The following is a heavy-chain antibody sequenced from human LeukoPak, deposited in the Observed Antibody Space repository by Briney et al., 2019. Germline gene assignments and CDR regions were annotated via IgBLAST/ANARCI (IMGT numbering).Heavy chain of an antibody. CDR1: GGSISSGDYY. CDR2: IYYSGST. CDR3: ARASTERITMIVVAVNWFDP. V-gene: IGHV4-30-4*08. Sequence: SETLSLTCTVSGGSISSGDYYWSWIRQPPGKGLEWIGYIYYSGSTYYNPSLKSRVTISVDTSKNQFSLKLSSVTAADTAVYYCARASTERITMIVVAVNWFDPWGQGTLVTVSS. J-gene: IGHJ5*02. D-gene: IGHD3-22*01.